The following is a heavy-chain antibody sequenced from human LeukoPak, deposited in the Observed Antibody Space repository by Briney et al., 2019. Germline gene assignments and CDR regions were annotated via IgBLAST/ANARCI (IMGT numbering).Heavy chain of an antibody. Sequence: GRSLRLSCAASGFTFSGYGMNWVRQAAGKGLEWVAVISYDGSHKYYADSVKGRLTSSRDNSKNTLYLQMNSLRAEDTAVYYCAKERELPPHYHFDNWGQGTLVTVSS. CDR1: GFTFSGYG. V-gene: IGHV3-30*18. CDR2: ISYDGSHK. CDR3: AKERELPPHYHFDN. J-gene: IGHJ4*02. D-gene: IGHD1-26*01.